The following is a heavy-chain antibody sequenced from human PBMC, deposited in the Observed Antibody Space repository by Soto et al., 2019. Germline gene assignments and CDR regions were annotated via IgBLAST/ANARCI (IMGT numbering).Heavy chain of an antibody. CDR1: GFTFSSYA. V-gene: IGHV3-30-3*01. CDR3: ARQYSNYYYGMDV. Sequence: QVQLVESGGGVVQPGRSLRLSCAASGFTFSSYAMHWVRQAPGKGLEWVAVISYDGSNKYYADSVKGRFTISRDNSKNTLYLKKNSLRAEDTAVYYCARQYSNYYYGMDVWGQGTTVTVSS. D-gene: IGHD2-15*01. J-gene: IGHJ6*02. CDR2: ISYDGSNK.